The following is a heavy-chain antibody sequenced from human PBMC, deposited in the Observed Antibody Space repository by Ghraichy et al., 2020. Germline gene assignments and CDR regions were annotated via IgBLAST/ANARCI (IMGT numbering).Heavy chain of an antibody. CDR1: GFTFSTYA. CDR2: ISGSADST. CDR3: ARRGGVRLNPLWYFDL. Sequence: GGSLRLSCAASGFTFSTYAVSWVRQAPGEGLEWVSTISGSADSTYYADSVKGRFTTSSDNSKNTHFLQMNSLRVEDTAVYYCARRGGVRLNPLWYFDLWGRGTLVTVSS. J-gene: IGHJ2*01. D-gene: IGHD4-17*01. V-gene: IGHV3-23*01.